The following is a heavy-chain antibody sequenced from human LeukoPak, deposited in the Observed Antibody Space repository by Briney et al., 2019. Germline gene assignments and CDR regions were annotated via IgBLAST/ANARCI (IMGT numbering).Heavy chain of an antibody. J-gene: IGHJ5*02. Sequence: SRGCLRLSCVPTGVPLTGNYISWSRESLGKGPWRVAYISSGSYSKYYADSVRGRFTISRDKANNSLFLEMSTLRIDDTAMYYCARGKRTFDPWGQGTLVIVSS. CDR2: ISSGSYSK. CDR3: ARGKRTFDP. CDR1: GVPLTGNY. V-gene: IGHV3-11*01.